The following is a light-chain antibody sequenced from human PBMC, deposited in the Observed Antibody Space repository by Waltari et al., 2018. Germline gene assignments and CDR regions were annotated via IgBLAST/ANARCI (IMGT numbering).Light chain of an antibody. CDR3: QQYNNWPVYT. CDR1: QSISSN. CDR2: GAS. V-gene: IGKV3-15*01. Sequence: EIVMTQSPVILSVSPGERATLSCRASQSISSNLAWYQQKLGQAPTLLIYGASTRATGIPARFSGSGSGTEFTLTISSLQSEDFAVYYCQQYNNWPVYTFGQGTKLEIK. J-gene: IGKJ2*01.